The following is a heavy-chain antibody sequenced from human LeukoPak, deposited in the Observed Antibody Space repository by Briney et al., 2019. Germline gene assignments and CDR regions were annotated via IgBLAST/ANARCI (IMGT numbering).Heavy chain of an antibody. V-gene: IGHV1-18*01. CDR2: ISAYNGNT. CDR3: ARVLNFGGSYSVNWFDP. D-gene: IGHD1-26*01. J-gene: IGHJ5*02. CDR1: GYTFTSYD. Sequence: ASVKVSCKASGYTFTSYDISWVRQAPGQGLEWMGWISAYNGNTNYAQKLQGRVTMTTDTSTSTAYMELRSLRSDDTAVYYCARVLNFGGSYSVNWFDPWGQGTLVTVSS.